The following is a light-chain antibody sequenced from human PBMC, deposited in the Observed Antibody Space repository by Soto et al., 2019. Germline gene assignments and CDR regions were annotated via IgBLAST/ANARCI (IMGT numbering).Light chain of an antibody. CDR3: QQYDNWPLT. V-gene: IGKV3-15*01. J-gene: IGKJ4*01. CDR2: GAS. CDR1: QSLSTN. Sequence: EIVMTQSPATLSVSPGERATLSCRASQSLSTNLAWYQQKPGQAPRLLIYGASTRATGIPARFSGSGSGTEFTLTISSLQSEDFAVYYCQQYDNWPLTFGGVTKVDIK.